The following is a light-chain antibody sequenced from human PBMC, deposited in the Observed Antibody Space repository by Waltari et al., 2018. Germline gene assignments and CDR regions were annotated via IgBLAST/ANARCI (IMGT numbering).Light chain of an antibody. CDR1: SSDIGTYNY. CDR2: DVN. J-gene: IGLJ3*02. CDR3: SSYSRITTSVV. Sequence: SALTQPASVSGSPGQSITISCTGTSSDIGTYNYASWYQQHPGKAPQLMIYDVNKRPSGVSYRFSGSKSGTTASLTIAGLQAEDEADYYCSSYSRITTSVVFGGGTKLTVL. V-gene: IGLV2-14*01.